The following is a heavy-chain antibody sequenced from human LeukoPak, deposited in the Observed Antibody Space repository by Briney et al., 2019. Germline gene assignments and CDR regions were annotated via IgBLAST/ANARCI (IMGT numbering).Heavy chain of an antibody. D-gene: IGHD3-22*01. CDR1: GITLSNYS. CDR3: AKRGVVIRVILVGFHKEAYYFDS. Sequence: GGSLRLSCAVSGITLSNYSMSWVRQAPGKGLEWVAGISGSGGGTVYADSVKGRFTISGDNPKNTLYLQMNSLRAEDTAVYFCAKRGVVIRVILVGFHKEAYYFDSWGQGALVTVSS. CDR2: ISGSGGGT. V-gene: IGHV3-23*01. J-gene: IGHJ4*02.